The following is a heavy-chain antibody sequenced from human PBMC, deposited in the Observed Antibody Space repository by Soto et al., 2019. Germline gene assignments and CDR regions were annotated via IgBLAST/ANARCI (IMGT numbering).Heavy chain of an antibody. CDR1: GYTFTSYG. Sequence: ASVKVSCKASGYTFTSYGISWVRQAPGQGLEWMGWISAYNGNTNYVQKLQGRVTMTTDTSTSTAYMELRSLRSDDTAVYYCARRIGAHPEAGAFDIWGQGTMVTVSS. J-gene: IGHJ3*02. D-gene: IGHD6-19*01. CDR2: ISAYNGNT. V-gene: IGHV1-18*01. CDR3: ARRIGAHPEAGAFDI.